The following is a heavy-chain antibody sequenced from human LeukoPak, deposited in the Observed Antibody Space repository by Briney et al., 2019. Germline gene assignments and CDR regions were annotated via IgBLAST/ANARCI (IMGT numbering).Heavy chain of an antibody. CDR3: ARNGGYGSGDAFNYYYYYMDV. V-gene: IGHV4-39*01. CDR1: GGSFSGYY. Sequence: PSETLSLTCAVYGGSFSGYYWGWIRRPPGKGLEWIGSIYYSGSTYYNPSLKSRVTISVDTSKNQFSLKLSSVTAADTAVYYCARNGGYGSGDAFNYYYYYMDVWGKGTTVTISS. J-gene: IGHJ6*03. CDR2: IYYSGST. D-gene: IGHD3-10*01.